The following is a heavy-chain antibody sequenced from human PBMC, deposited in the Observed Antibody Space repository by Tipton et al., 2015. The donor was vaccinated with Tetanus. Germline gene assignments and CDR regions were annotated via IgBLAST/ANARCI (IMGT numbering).Heavy chain of an antibody. CDR2: IYYSGST. Sequence: TLSLTCTVSGDSLSNGDYYWSWIRQPPGKGLESIGYIYYSGSTYHNPSLKSRVTISVDTSKNQFSLRLSSVTAADTAVYYCARDHGITWGGMGYYYGMDVWGQGTTVTVSS. J-gene: IGHJ6*02. CDR3: ARDHGITWGGMGYYYGMDV. D-gene: IGHD3-16*01. V-gene: IGHV4-30-4*01. CDR1: GDSLSNGDYY.